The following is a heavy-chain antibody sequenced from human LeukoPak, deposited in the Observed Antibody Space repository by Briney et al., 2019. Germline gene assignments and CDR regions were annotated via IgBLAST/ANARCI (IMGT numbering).Heavy chain of an antibody. Sequence: ASVKVSCKASGYTFTGYYMHWVRQAPGQGLEWMGWINPNSGGTNYAQKFQGRVTMTRDTSISTAYMELSRLRSDDTAVYYCARGYDFWSGYPTYNHYYYYMDVWGKGTTVTVSS. CDR3: ARGYDFWSGYPTYNHYYYYMDV. D-gene: IGHD3-3*01. J-gene: IGHJ6*03. CDR1: GYTFTGYY. V-gene: IGHV1-2*02. CDR2: INPNSGGT.